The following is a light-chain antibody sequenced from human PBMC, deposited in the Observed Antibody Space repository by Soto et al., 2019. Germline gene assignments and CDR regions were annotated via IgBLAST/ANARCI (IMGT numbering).Light chain of an antibody. CDR3: QHYNNWPPIT. CDR2: GAS. J-gene: IGKJ5*01. Sequence: EIVITQSPATLSVSPGERATLSCRASQSVRGNLAWYQQKPGQAPRLLIYGASTRATGCPARFSGSGSGTEFTLTISSPQSEDFAIYYCQHYNNWPPITFGQGTRLEIK. CDR1: QSVRGN. V-gene: IGKV3-15*01.